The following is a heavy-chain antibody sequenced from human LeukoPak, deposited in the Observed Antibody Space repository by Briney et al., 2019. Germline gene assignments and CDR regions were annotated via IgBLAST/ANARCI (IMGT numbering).Heavy chain of an antibody. CDR1: GGSFSGYY. Sequence: PSETLSLTCAVYGGSFSGYYWSWIRQPPGKGLEWIGEINHSGSTNYNPSLKSRVTISVDTSKNQFSLKLSSVTAADTAVYYCARGGYSYGVPNAFDIWGQGTMVTVSS. J-gene: IGHJ3*02. V-gene: IGHV4-34*01. CDR2: INHSGST. D-gene: IGHD5-18*01. CDR3: ARGGYSYGVPNAFDI.